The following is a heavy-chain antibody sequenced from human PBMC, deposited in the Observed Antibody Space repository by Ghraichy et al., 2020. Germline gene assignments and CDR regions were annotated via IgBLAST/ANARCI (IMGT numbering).Heavy chain of an antibody. CDR3: ARAPGLHYYYGMDV. Sequence: GGSLRLSCAASGFTFSSYSMNWVRQAPGKGLEWVSSISSSSSYIYYADSVKGRFTISRDNAKNSLYLQMNSLRAEDTAVYYCARAPGLHYYYGMDVWGQGTTVTVSS. CDR1: GFTFSSYS. CDR2: ISSSSSYI. V-gene: IGHV3-21*01. J-gene: IGHJ6*02.